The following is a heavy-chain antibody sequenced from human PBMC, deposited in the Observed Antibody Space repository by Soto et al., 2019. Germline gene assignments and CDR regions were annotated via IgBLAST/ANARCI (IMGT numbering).Heavy chain of an antibody. Sequence: SETLSLTCVISGDSVSSNSAAWNWIRQSPSRGLEWLGRTYYRSKWYNDYAVSVKSRITINPDTSKNQFSLQLNSVTPEDTAVYYCARAGTEYTYGLWYFDYWGQGTLVTVSS. CDR2: TYYRSKWYN. CDR1: GDSVSSNSAA. V-gene: IGHV6-1*01. D-gene: IGHD5-18*01. J-gene: IGHJ4*02. CDR3: ARAGTEYTYGLWYFDY.